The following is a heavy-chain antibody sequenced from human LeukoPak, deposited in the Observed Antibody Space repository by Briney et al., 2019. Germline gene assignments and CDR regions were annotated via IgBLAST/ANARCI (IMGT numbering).Heavy chain of an antibody. Sequence: GASVKASCKASGYTFTGYYMHWVRQAPGQGLEWMGWINPNSGGTNYAQKFQGRVTMTRDTSISTAYMELSRLRSDDTAVYYCARVGPLRYFDWLPIDYWGQGTLVTVSS. D-gene: IGHD3-9*01. CDR1: GYTFTGYY. J-gene: IGHJ4*02. CDR2: INPNSGGT. V-gene: IGHV1-2*02. CDR3: ARVGPLRYFDWLPIDY.